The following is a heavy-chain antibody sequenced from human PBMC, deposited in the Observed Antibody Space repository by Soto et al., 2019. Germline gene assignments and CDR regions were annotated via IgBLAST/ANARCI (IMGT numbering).Heavy chain of an antibody. D-gene: IGHD2-2*01. Sequence: QVQLVQSGAEVKKPGASVKVPCKASGYTFTSYGISWVRQAPGQGLEWMGWISAYNGNKKYAPKLQGRVSMTTDPSTSTADMVLRSLISDDTSVYYFARDVGHQLFDYWGQGTLVTVSS. CDR2: ISAYNGNK. J-gene: IGHJ4*02. CDR1: GYTFTSYG. CDR3: ARDVGHQLFDY. V-gene: IGHV1-18*01.